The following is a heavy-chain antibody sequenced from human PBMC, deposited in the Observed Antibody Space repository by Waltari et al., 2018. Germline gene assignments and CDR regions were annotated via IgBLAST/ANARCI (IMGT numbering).Heavy chain of an antibody. J-gene: IGHJ5*02. CDR3: ALGSAAQGS. V-gene: IGHV3-23*01. Sequence: EVQLLESGVNLVQPGGAVSLHWGASGFPFSRQAMGWVRQSPETGLEWVSSLSGDGQTTNYADSVRGRFTISRDTSKNILYLQMNSLRINDTATYYCALGSAAQGSWGQGTLVTVSS. D-gene: IGHD6-25*01. CDR2: LSGDGQTT. CDR1: GFPFSRQA.